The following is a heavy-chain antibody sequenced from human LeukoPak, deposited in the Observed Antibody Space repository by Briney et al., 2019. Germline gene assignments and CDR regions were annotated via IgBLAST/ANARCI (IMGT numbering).Heavy chain of an antibody. Sequence: GASVTVSCKASGYTFTGYYIHWVRQAPGQGLEWMGWINPNSGGTNYAQKFQGRVTMTRDTSISTAYMELSRLRSDDAAVYYCAIRYGALNFGFGYWGQGALVTVSS. D-gene: IGHD4-17*01. CDR1: GYTFTGYY. CDR3: AIRYGALNFGFGY. J-gene: IGHJ4*02. V-gene: IGHV1-2*02. CDR2: INPNSGGT.